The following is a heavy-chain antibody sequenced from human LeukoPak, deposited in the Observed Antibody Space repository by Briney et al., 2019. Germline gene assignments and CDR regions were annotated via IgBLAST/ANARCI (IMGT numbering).Heavy chain of an antibody. D-gene: IGHD4-17*01. CDR1: GDSISSYY. CDR3: AREDPQTTVPEGMDV. CDR2: IYYSGTT. J-gene: IGHJ6*02. V-gene: IGHV4-59*01. Sequence: SETLSLTCSVSGDSISSYYWSWIRQSPGKGLGWIGYIYYSGTTNYNPSLKSRVTISVDTSQNQFSLKLSSVTAADTAVYYCAREDPQTTVPEGMDVWGQGTTVTVSS.